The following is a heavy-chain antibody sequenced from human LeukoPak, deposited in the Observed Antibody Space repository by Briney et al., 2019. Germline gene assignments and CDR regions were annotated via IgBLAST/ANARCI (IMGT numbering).Heavy chain of an antibody. CDR2: ISSNGGST. J-gene: IGHJ4*02. Sequence: GGSLRLSCAASGFTFSSYAMHWVRQAPGKGLEYVSAISSNGGSTYYENSVKGRFTISRDNSNNTLYLQMGSLRAEDMAVYYCARGYDFWSGYWSHSDYWGQGTLVTVSS. V-gene: IGHV3-64*01. CDR3: ARGYDFWSGYWSHSDY. CDR1: GFTFSSYA. D-gene: IGHD3-3*01.